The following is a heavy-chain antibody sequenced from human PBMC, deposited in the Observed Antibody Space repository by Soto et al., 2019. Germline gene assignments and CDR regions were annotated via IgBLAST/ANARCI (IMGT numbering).Heavy chain of an antibody. J-gene: IGHJ4*02. CDR3: ARQRTTGVTQAYFDH. V-gene: IGHV4-39*01. D-gene: IGHD2-21*02. CDR1: VESIISSSYY. Sequence: SQTLSLTCILSVESIISSSYYWGWIRQPPGKGLEWIGSIYYSGRTYYNPSFKSRVTISIDTSQNQFSLKLSSVTATDTAVYYCARQRTTGVTQAYFDHWGQGARVTVSS. CDR2: IYYSGRT.